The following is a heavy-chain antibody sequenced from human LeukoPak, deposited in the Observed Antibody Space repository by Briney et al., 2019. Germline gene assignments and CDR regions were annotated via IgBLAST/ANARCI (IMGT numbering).Heavy chain of an antibody. CDR3: AKGGGMTGEDCDY. V-gene: IGHV3-23*01. J-gene: IGHJ4*02. CDR2: FSGSGDSK. CDR1: GYTHSRYA. Sequence: GGSLRLSRAASGYTHSRYAVRWVPEAPGKGLEWVSYFSGSGDSKYYADSEKGRFTISRDISKNTLYLQMKTQRAEDTAVFYYAKGGGMTGEDCDYWGGGTLVTVSS. D-gene: IGHD1-20*01.